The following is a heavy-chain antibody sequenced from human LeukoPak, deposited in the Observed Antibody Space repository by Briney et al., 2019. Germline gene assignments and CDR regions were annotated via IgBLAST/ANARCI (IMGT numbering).Heavy chain of an antibody. V-gene: IGHV4-61*02. D-gene: IGHD5-18*01. CDR1: GGSISSGSYY. CDR2: IYTSGST. J-gene: IGHJ4*02. CDR3: AGRRDSYGRDPKPFDY. Sequence: SETLSLTCTVSGGSISSGSYYWSWIRQPAGKGLEWIGRIYTSGSTNYNPSLKSRVTISVDTSKNQFSLKLSSVTAADTAVYYCAGRRDSYGRDPKPFDYWGQGTLVTVSS.